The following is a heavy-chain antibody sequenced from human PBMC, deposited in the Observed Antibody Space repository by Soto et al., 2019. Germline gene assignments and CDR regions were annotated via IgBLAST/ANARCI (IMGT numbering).Heavy chain of an antibody. CDR1: GYTFTDFD. D-gene: IGHD3-3*01. J-gene: IGHJ4*02. Sequence: QVLLVQSGADVQKPGASVKVSCKTSGYTFTDFDINWVRQAPGQGLEWLGWMNTNTGNTGYAQKFQGRVTMTRDTSISTAYMELRRLRPEDADVYYCARVVRFFGGHASYLGQGTLVTVSS. V-gene: IGHV1-8*02. CDR2: MNTNTGNT. CDR3: ARVVRFFGGHASY.